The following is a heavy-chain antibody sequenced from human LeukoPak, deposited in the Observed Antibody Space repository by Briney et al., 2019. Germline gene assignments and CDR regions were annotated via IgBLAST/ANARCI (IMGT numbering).Heavy chain of an antibody. Sequence: GGSLRLSCAASGFTFSSYEMNWVRQAPGKGLEWVSYISSSGSTIYYADFVKGRFTISRDNAKNSLYLQMNSLRAEDTAVYYCASGERREYYDFWSGPTGPGNWFDPWGQGTLVTVSS. CDR1: GFTFSSYE. CDR3: ASGERREYYDFWSGPTGPGNWFDP. V-gene: IGHV3-48*03. J-gene: IGHJ5*02. D-gene: IGHD3-3*01. CDR2: ISSSGSTI.